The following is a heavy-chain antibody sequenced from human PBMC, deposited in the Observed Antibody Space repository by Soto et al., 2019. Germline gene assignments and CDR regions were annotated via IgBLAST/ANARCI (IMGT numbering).Heavy chain of an antibody. Sequence: SETLSLTCAVYGGSFSGYYWSWIRQPPGKGLEWIGEINHSGSTNYNPSLKSRVTISVDTSKNQFSLKLSSVTAADTAVYYCARSTPPVVVAALDYWGQGTLVTVSS. CDR3: ARSTPPVVVAALDY. CDR1: GGSFSGYY. J-gene: IGHJ4*02. D-gene: IGHD2-15*01. V-gene: IGHV4-34*01. CDR2: INHSGST.